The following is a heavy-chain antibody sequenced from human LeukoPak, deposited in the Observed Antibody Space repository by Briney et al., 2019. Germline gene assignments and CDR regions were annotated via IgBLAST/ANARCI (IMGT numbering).Heavy chain of an antibody. CDR3: AKDALPTPTKRNTMVRGVTQGYYFDY. CDR1: GFTFSSYG. V-gene: IGHV3-30*18. Sequence: GGSLRLSCAASGFTFSSYGMHWVRQAPGKGLEWVAVISYDGSSKYSADSVKGRFTISRDNSNNTLYLQMNSVRAEDTAVYYCAKDALPTPTKRNTMVRGVTQGYYFDYWGQGTLVTVSS. D-gene: IGHD3-10*01. J-gene: IGHJ4*02. CDR2: ISYDGSSK.